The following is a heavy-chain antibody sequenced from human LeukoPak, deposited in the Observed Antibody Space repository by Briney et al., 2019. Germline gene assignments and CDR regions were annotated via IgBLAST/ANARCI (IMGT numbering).Heavy chain of an antibody. CDR3: VRAPRNSSTMLDY. V-gene: IGHV1-46*01. D-gene: IGHD6-13*01. Sequence: ASVKVSCKASGYTFTNNWIQWVRQAPGQGLEWMGLINPSDGSTAHAHRFQGRVTMTRDTSTSTVYMDLSSLRSEDTAVYYCVRAPRNSSTMLDYWGQGTLVTVSS. CDR2: INPSDGST. J-gene: IGHJ4*02. CDR1: GYTFTNNW.